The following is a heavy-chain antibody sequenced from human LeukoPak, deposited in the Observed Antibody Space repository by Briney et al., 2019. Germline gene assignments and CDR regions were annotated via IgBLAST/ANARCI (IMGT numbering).Heavy chain of an antibody. V-gene: IGHV3-23*01. D-gene: IGHD2-15*01. CDR2: IFGLGGSA. Sequence: GVSLRLSCAASGHTFGSYAMYCVRQALGKGLEGGSGIFGLGGSAHYADAEKGRYTNSRDNTKNTVYLKIDSLRVENTAIYYSAKTTTGYSSGRYPAWPIDYWGQGTLVTVSS. CDR1: GHTFGSYA. J-gene: IGHJ4*02. CDR3: AKTTTGYSSGRYPAWPIDY.